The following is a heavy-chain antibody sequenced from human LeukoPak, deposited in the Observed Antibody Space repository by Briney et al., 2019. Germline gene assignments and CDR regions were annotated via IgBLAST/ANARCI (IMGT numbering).Heavy chain of an antibody. CDR2: IIPILGVA. V-gene: IGHV1-69*04. CDR1: GGTFNSYA. D-gene: IGHD2-15*01. Sequence: SVKVSCKASGGTFNSYAISWVRQAPGQGLEWMGRIIPILGVANYAQKFQGRVTITADKSTSTAYMELSSLRSEDTAVYYCARDEGQPLGRRGLDYWGQGTLVTVSS. CDR3: ARDEGQPLGRRGLDY. J-gene: IGHJ4*02.